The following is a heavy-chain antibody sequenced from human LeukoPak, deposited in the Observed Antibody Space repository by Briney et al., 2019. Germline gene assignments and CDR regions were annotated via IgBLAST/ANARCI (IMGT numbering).Heavy chain of an antibody. D-gene: IGHD3-16*01. CDR1: GDSISSYY. CDR3: ARYDWGYYKYYGLDV. Sequence: SETLSLSCTVSGDSISSYYWSWFRQPPGRGLEWIGYIYYSGSTNYNPSLKSRVIMSADTSKNQLYLTLISVTAADTAVYYCARYDWGYYKYYGLDVWGQGTTVTVSS. V-gene: IGHV4-59*12. J-gene: IGHJ6*02. CDR2: IYYSGST.